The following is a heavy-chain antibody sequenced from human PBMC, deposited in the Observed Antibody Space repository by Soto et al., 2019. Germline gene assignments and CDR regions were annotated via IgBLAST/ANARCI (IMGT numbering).Heavy chain of an antibody. J-gene: IGHJ5*02. CDR1: GFTFNSYT. V-gene: IGHV3-23*01. D-gene: IGHD1-7*01. Sequence: EVQLLESGGGLVQPGGSLRLSCAASGFTFNSYTMTWVRQAPGKGLEWVSTISDNGGTTFYADSVKGRFTISRDNSKSTLYLEMSSLRAEETAVYYCAKVRPWHYSRGDWFDPWGQGTLVTVSS. CDR3: AKVRPWHYSRGDWFDP. CDR2: ISDNGGTT.